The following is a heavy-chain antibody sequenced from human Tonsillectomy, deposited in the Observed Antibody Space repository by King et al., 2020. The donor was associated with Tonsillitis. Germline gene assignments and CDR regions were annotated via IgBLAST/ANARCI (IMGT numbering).Heavy chain of an antibody. CDR1: GYSFTSYW. CDR2: IDPSDSYT. Sequence: QLVQSGAEVKKPGESLRISCKGSGYSFTSYWITWVRQMPGKGLEWMGRIDPSDSYTNYSPSFQGHVTIPADKSISTAYLQWSSLKASDTAMYYCARLSFGYYDSSGYSHVGFDYWGQGTLVTVSS. D-gene: IGHD3-22*01. V-gene: IGHV5-10-1*03. CDR3: ARLSFGYYDSSGYSHVGFDY. J-gene: IGHJ4*02.